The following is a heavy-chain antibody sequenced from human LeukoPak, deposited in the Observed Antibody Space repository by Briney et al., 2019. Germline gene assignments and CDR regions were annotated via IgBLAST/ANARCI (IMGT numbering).Heavy chain of an antibody. V-gene: IGHV3-53*01. D-gene: IGHD5-24*01. CDR3: ARGRRDGYNPAYFDY. Sequence: PGGSLRLSCAASGFTVSSNYMSWVRQAPGKGLEWVSVIYSGGSTYYADSVKGRFTTSRDNSKNTLYLQMNSLRAEDTAVYYCARGRRDGYNPAYFDYWGQGTLVTVSS. J-gene: IGHJ4*02. CDR1: GFTVSSNY. CDR2: IYSGGST.